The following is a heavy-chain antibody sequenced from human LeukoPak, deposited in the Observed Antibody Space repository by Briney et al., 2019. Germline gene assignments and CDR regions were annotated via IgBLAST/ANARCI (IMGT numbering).Heavy chain of an antibody. CDR2: IYYSGST. CDR1: GGSISSYY. J-gene: IGHJ5*02. CDR3: ARGIQLWFDP. D-gene: IGHD5-18*01. V-gene: IGHV4-59*01. Sequence: PSETLSLTCTVSGGSISSYYWSWIRQPPGKGLEWIGYIYYSGSTNHNPSLKSRVTISVDTSKNQFSLKLSSVTAADTAVYYCARGIQLWFDPWGQGTLVTVSS.